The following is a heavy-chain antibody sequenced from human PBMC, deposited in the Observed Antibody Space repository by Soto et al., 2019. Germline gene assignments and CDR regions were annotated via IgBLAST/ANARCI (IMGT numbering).Heavy chain of an antibody. D-gene: IGHD3-22*01. CDR3: AKQAEYYYDSSGYDWFDP. CDR1: RFTFSSYA. J-gene: IGHJ5*02. Sequence: GGSLRLSCAASRFTFSSYAMSWVRQAPGKGLEWVSAISGSGGSTYYADSVKGRFTISRDNSKNTLYLQMNSLRAEDTAVYYCAKQAEYYYDSSGYDWFDPWGQGTLVTVSS. V-gene: IGHV3-23*01. CDR2: ISGSGGST.